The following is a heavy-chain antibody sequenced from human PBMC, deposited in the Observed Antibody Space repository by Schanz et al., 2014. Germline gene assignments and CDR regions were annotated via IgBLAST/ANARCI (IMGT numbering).Heavy chain of an antibody. V-gene: IGHV3-33*01. CDR2: IWYDGNNK. Sequence: VQLVESGGGLVQPGGSLRLSCAASGFTFSSYGMHWVRQAPGKGLEWVAVIWYDGNNKYYADSVKGRFTISRDNSKNTLYLQMNSLRAEDTAVYFCARDGGRDGYNLAFDVWGQGTLVTVSS. CDR3: ARDGGRDGYNLAFDV. CDR1: GFTFSSYG. J-gene: IGHJ3*01. D-gene: IGHD5-12*01.